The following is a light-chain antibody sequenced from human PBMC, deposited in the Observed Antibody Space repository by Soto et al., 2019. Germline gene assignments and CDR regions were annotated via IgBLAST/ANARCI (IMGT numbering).Light chain of an antibody. CDR2: GAS. V-gene: IGKV3-20*01. CDR1: QSVSSSY. CDR3: QQFNNYPPT. Sequence: EIVLTQSPGTLSFSPGERAALSGRASQSVSSSYLAWYQQKPGQSPSLLIYGASSRATGIPDSFSGSGSGTDFTLTISSLKPEDFATYHCQQFNNYPPTFGQGTRLEIK. J-gene: IGKJ5*01.